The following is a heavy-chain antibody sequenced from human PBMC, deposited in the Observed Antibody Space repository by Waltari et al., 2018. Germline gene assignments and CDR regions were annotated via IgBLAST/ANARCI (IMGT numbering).Heavy chain of an antibody. CDR2: FNPDGSIT. D-gene: IGHD6-13*01. CDR3: VLYSSRFLGDC. V-gene: IGHV3-74*01. Sequence: EVQLVESGGGLVQPGGSLRLSCAASGFTFSSYWMHWVRQAPGKGLVSVSQFNPDGSITNYADPVKGRFTISRDNAKNTLFLQMNSLRAEDTAVYYCVLYSSRFLGDCWGQGTLVTVSS. CDR1: GFTFSSYW. J-gene: IGHJ4*02.